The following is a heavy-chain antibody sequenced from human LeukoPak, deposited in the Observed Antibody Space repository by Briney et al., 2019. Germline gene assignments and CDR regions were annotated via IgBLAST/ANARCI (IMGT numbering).Heavy chain of an antibody. CDR3: ARLMFSLGDSSSYYRAFDI. J-gene: IGHJ3*02. Sequence: QPGGSLRLSCAASGFTFSSYGMHWVRQAPGKGLEWVANIKQDGSEKYYVDSVKGRFIISRDNAKNSLYLQLNTLGAEDTALYYCARLMFSLGDSSSYYRAFDIWGQGTMVSVSS. D-gene: IGHD1-26*01. CDR1: GFTFSSYG. CDR2: IKQDGSEK. V-gene: IGHV3-7*01.